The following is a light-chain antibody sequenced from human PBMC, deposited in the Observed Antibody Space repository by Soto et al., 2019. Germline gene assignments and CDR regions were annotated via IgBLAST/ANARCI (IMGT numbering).Light chain of an antibody. Sequence: QSVLTQPPSVSGAPGQRGTISCSNIGARYDVHWYQQLPGTAPKLLIYGHSDRPSWVPDRFSGSKSGPSASLAITGLQAEDEADYYCQSYDSSLTGSRVFGGGTKLTVL. CDR2: GHS. CDR1: SNIGARYD. CDR3: QSYDSSLTGSRV. V-gene: IGLV1-40*01. J-gene: IGLJ2*01.